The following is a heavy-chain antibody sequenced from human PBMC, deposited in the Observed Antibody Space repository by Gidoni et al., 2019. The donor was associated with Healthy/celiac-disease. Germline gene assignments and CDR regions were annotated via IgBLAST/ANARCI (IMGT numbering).Heavy chain of an antibody. J-gene: IGHJ5*02. Sequence: EVQLVETGGGLIKPGGSQRLSCAASGFTGSSNNMSWVRQAPGKGLEWVSVIYSGGSTYYADSVKGRFTISRDNSKNTLYLQMNSLRAEDTAVYYCARVSITMVRGITERWFDPWGQGTLVTVSS. CDR3: ARVSITMVRGITERWFDP. CDR2: IYSGGST. D-gene: IGHD3-10*01. V-gene: IGHV3-53*02. CDR1: GFTGSSNN.